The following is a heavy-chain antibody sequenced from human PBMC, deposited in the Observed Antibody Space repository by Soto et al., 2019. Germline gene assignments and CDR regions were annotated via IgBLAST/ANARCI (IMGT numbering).Heavy chain of an antibody. Sequence: EVQLLQSGGGLAQPGTSLRLSCAASGFTFKYYAMTWVRQAPGKGLEWVSTISGSGDKTDYADSVKGRFRVSRDNSKGTRYLQMDSLRADDTSLYYCARESKWYGCQYFKDWGQGSLVTVSS. D-gene: IGHD2-15*01. V-gene: IGHV3-23*01. CDR3: ARESKWYGCQYFKD. CDR2: ISGSGDKT. CDR1: GFTFKYYA. J-gene: IGHJ1*01.